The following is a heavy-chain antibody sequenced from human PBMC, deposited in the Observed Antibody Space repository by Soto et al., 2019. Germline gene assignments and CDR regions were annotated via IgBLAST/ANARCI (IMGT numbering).Heavy chain of an antibody. V-gene: IGHV3-66*01. CDR3: ATSALADDYGVMGGFDY. CDR2: IYSGGST. Sequence: ESGGGLVQPGGSLRLSCAASGFTVSSNYMSWVRQAPGKGLEWVSVIYSGGSTYYADPVKGRFTISRDNSKNTLYLQMNSLRAEDTAVYYCATSALADDYGVMGGFDYWGQGTLVTVSS. J-gene: IGHJ4*02. CDR1: GFTVSSNY. D-gene: IGHD4-17*01.